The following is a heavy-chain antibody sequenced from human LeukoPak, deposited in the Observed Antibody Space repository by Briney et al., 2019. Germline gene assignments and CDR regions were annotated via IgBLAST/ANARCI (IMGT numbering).Heavy chain of an antibody. Sequence: GESLKISCKASGYSFTNSWIAWERQTPGKGLEWMGIMHPGESEINYSPSFEGQVTISADTSISTAYLEWYSLKASDSAIYYCAKTIASLGSGARYFDPWGQGTMITVSS. CDR1: GYSFTNSW. V-gene: IGHV5-51*01. CDR2: MHPGESEI. CDR3: AKTIASLGSGARYFDP. D-gene: IGHD5/OR15-5a*01. J-gene: IGHJ5*02.